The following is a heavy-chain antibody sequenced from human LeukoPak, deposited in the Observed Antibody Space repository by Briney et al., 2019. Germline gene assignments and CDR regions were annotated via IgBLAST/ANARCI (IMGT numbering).Heavy chain of an antibody. CDR2: INPNTAGT. J-gene: IGHJ4*02. V-gene: IGHV1-2*02. CDR1: GYTFTVYY. Sequence: SVTLSRKSSGYTFTVYYMHWDRQAPGQGLEWRGEINPNTAGTNYAQKFQGRVTITRDTSISTAYMELSRLRSGDTAVYYCARDAAIVATEYYFDSWGQGTLVTVSS. D-gene: IGHD5-12*01. CDR3: ARDAAIVATEYYFDS.